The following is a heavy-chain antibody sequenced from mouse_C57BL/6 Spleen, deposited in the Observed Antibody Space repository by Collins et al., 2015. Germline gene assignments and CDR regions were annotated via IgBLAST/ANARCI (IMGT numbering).Heavy chain of an antibody. CDR2: IDPANGNT. D-gene: IGHD1-2*01. CDR3: APITTARGYYAMDY. CDR1: GFNIKNTY. Sequence: EVQLQQSVAELVRARGRQSSCPALASGFNIKNTYMHWVKQRPEQGLEWIGRIDPANGNTKYAPKFQGKATITADTSSNTAYLQLSSLTSEDTAIYYCAPITTARGYYAMDYWGQGTSVTVSS. V-gene: IGHV14-3*01. J-gene: IGHJ4*01.